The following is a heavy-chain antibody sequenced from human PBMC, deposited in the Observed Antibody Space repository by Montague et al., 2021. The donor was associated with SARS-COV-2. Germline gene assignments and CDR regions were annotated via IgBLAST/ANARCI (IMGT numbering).Heavy chain of an antibody. Sequence: SETLSLTCAVSGGSINDYQWSWIRQPPRKGLEWVGEINHSGSTNYNPSLKSRGTISVETYKNQISLTLSSVTAAATAVYYCARGTSTINMIVVVITGIGYSFDYWGQGTLVTVSS. CDR1: GGSINDYQ. D-gene: IGHD3-22*01. CDR3: ARGTSTINMIVVVITGIGYSFDY. V-gene: IGHV4-34*01. CDR2: INHSGST. J-gene: IGHJ4*02.